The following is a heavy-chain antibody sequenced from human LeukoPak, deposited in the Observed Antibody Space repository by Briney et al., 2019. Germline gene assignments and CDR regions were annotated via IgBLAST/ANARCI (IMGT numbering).Heavy chain of an antibody. D-gene: IGHD2-8*01. J-gene: IGHJ6*03. CDR2: ISSSGSTI. CDR3: AKDLTYATRGYYYYMDV. Sequence: PGGSLRLSCAASGFTFSSYEMNWVRQAPGKGLEWVSYISSSGSTIYYADSVKGRFTISRDNAKNSLYLQMNSLRAEDTAVYNCAKDLTYATRGYYYYMDVWGKGTTVTVSS. CDR1: GFTFSSYE. V-gene: IGHV3-48*03.